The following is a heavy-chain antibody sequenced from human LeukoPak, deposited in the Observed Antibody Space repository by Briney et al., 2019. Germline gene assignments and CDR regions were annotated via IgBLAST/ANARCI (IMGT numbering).Heavy chain of an antibody. Sequence: SETLSLTCTVSGGSISRSFYYWGWIRQSPGKGLEWIGSIYYSDSGKMYYNPSLKSRVTMSADTSKNQLSLRVNSVTAADTAVYYCARRPPALGAFDIWGQGTMVSVSS. J-gene: IGHJ3*02. CDR2: IYYSDSGKM. CDR3: ARRPPALGAFDI. CDR1: GGSISRSFYY. V-gene: IGHV4-39*01.